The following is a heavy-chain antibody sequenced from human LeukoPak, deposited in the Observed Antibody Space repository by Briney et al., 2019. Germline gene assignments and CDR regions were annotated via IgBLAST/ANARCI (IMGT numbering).Heavy chain of an antibody. CDR2: VRNDYTT. D-gene: IGHD4/OR15-4a*01. CDR1: GFTFSDYA. J-gene: IGHJ4*02. Sequence: GGSLRLSCAASGFTFSDYAMKWVRQAPGKGLEWVSSVRNDYTTYYSDSVKGRFTISRDNSKNTLYLQMNSLRAEDTAVYYCAKTVLSTTWYGSFDYWGQGTLVTVSS. CDR3: AKTVLSTTWYGSFDY. V-gene: IGHV3-23*01.